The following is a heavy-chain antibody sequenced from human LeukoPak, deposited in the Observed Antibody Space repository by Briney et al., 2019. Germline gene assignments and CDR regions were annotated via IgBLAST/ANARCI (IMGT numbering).Heavy chain of an antibody. D-gene: IGHD3-9*01. J-gene: IGHJ3*02. V-gene: IGHV1-69*02. CDR2: IIIILGIA. Sequence: SVKVSCEASGGTFNRYTISWVRQAPGQGEEWMGRIIIILGIANYAQTFQRRVTITADKSTSTAYMQLSCLRSDDTAVYYCARGFKAYDILTGSPQLGIWGQGTMVTVSS. CDR1: GGTFNRYT. CDR3: ARGFKAYDILTGSPQLGI.